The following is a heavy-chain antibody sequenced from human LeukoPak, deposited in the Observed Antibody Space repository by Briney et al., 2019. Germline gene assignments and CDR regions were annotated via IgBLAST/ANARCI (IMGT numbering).Heavy chain of an antibody. Sequence: SVKVSCKASGGTFSSYTISWVRQAPGQGLEWMGRIIPILGIANYAQKFQGRVTITADKSTSTAYMELSSLRSEDTAVYYCAKGVSSYPTDAFDIWGQGTMVTVSS. V-gene: IGHV1-69*02. CDR1: GGTFSSYT. J-gene: IGHJ3*02. D-gene: IGHD2-8*01. CDR2: IIPILGIA. CDR3: AKGVSSYPTDAFDI.